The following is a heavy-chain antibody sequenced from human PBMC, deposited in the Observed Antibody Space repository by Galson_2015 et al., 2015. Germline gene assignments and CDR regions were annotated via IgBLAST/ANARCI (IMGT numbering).Heavy chain of an antibody. J-gene: IGHJ3*01. CDR2: IKGDGSEK. Sequence: SLRLSCAASGFTFSGHWMAWVRQAPGKGPEWVATIKGDGSEKYYVNSVKGRFTISRDNAQNSLYLQMSSLRDEDTAVYYCARDTGYRNNCFYAFASCGQGTTVTVSP. CDR1: GFTFSGHW. V-gene: IGHV3-7*01. D-gene: IGHD5-12*01. CDR3: ARDTGYRNNCFYAFAS.